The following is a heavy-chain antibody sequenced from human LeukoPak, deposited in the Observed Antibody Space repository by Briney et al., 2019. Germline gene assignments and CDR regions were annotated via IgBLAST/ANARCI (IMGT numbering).Heavy chain of an antibody. V-gene: IGHV3-30*04. CDR3: ARSGTVATIPHSSWFDP. Sequence: PGGSLRLSCAASGFTFSSYAMHWVRQAPGKGLEWVAVISYDGSNKYYADSVKGRFTISRDNSKNTLYLQMNSLRAEDTAVYYCARSGTVATIPHSSWFDPWGQGTLVAVSS. D-gene: IGHD5-12*01. J-gene: IGHJ5*02. CDR2: ISYDGSNK. CDR1: GFTFSSYA.